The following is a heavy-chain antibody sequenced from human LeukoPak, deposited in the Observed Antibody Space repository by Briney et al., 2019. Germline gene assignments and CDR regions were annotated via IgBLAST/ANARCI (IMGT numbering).Heavy chain of an antibody. CDR3: ARGPPIRGYRYGYDTGYYYSYSMDV. CDR2: MNPISGNT. J-gene: IGHJ6*03. V-gene: IGHV1-8*02. Sequence: ASVKVSCKASGYTFTGYYRDWVRQATGQGLEWRGWMNPISGNTGRAQKFQGRVTMTRDTSISTAYMELSSLRSEDTAVYYCARGPPIRGYRYGYDTGYYYSYSMDVWGKGTTVTISS. CDR1: GYTFTGYY. D-gene: IGHD5-18*01.